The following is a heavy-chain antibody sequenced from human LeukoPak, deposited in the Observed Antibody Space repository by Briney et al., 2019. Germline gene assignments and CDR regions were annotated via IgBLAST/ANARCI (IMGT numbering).Heavy chain of an antibody. J-gene: IGHJ4*02. CDR3: VRDDIAVATCFDY. CDR2: ISGSGSTT. V-gene: IGHV3-23*01. Sequence: GGSLRLSCAASGFTFSSYAMNWVRQAPGKGLEWVSAISGSGSTTYYADSVKGRFTISRDNAKNSLYLQMNSLRAEDTAVYYCVRDDIAVATCFDYWGQGTLVTVSS. CDR1: GFTFSSYA. D-gene: IGHD6-19*01.